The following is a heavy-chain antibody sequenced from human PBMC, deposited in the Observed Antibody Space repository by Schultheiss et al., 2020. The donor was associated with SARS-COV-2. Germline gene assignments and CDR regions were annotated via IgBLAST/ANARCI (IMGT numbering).Heavy chain of an antibody. CDR3: AKGPKYSGRSTGMDV. J-gene: IGHJ6*02. V-gene: IGHV3-74*01. D-gene: IGHD1-26*01. CDR2: INSDGSST. Sequence: GGSLRLSCAASGFTFSSYWMHWVRQAPGKGLVWVSRINSDGSSTSYADSVKGRFTISRDNAKNTLYLQMNSLRAEDTAVYYCAKGPKYSGRSTGMDVWGQGTTVTVSS. CDR1: GFTFSSYW.